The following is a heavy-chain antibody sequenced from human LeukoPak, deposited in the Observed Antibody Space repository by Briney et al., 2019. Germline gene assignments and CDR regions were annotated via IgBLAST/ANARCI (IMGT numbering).Heavy chain of an antibody. CDR1: GGTFSSYA. D-gene: IGHD2-21*01. CDR2: IIPIFGTA. CDR3: ASAATYCGGDCYPLDY. V-gene: IGHV1-69*05. J-gene: IGHJ4*02. Sequence: GASVKVSCKASGGTFSSYAISWVRQAPGQGLEWMGGIIPIFGTANYAQKFQGRVTITTDESTNTAYMELSSLRSEDTAVYYCASAATYCGGDCYPLDYWGQGTLVTVSS.